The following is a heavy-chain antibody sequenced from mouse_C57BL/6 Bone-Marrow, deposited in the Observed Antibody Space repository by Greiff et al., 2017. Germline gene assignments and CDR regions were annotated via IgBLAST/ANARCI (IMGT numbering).Heavy chain of an antibody. CDR3: AIENWDYAMYS. CDR1: GYTFTSYW. J-gene: IGHJ4*01. V-gene: IGHV1-74*01. CDR2: IHPSDSDT. D-gene: IGHD4-1*01. Sequence: QVQLQQPGAELVKPGASVKVSCKASGYTFTSYWMHWVKQRPGQGLEWIGRIHPSDSDTNYNQKFKGKATLTVDKSSSTAYMQLSSLTSEDSSVYYGAIENWDYAMYSWGQGTSVTVSS.